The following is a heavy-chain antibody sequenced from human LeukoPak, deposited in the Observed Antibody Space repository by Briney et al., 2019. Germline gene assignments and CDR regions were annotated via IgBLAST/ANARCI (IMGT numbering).Heavy chain of an antibody. CDR3: ARYVWGSYPTFEDY. Sequence: NPSETLSLTCTVSGGSISSYYWSWIRQPPGKGLEWIGYIYYSGSTNYNPSLKSRVTISVDTSKNKFSLKLSSVTAADTAVYYCARYVWGSYPTFEDYWGQGTLVTVSS. J-gene: IGHJ4*02. CDR2: IYYSGST. CDR1: GGSISSYY. V-gene: IGHV4-59*01. D-gene: IGHD3-16*02.